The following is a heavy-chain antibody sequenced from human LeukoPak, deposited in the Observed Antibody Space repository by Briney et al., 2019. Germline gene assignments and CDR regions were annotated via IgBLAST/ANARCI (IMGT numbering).Heavy chain of an antibody. J-gene: IGHJ5*02. D-gene: IGHD6-19*01. CDR3: ARDRGSGWYVTIEGWFDP. Sequence: ASVKVSCKTSGYTFASYYIHWVRQAPGQGLEWMGWISAYNGNTNYAQKLQGRVTMTTDTSTSTAYMELRSLRSDDTAVYYCARDRGSGWYVTIEGWFDPWGQGTLVTVSS. CDR1: GYTFASYY. V-gene: IGHV1-18*04. CDR2: ISAYNGNT.